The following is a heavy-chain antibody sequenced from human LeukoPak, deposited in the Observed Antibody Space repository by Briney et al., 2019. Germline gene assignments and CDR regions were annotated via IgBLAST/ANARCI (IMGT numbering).Heavy chain of an antibody. Sequence: PGGSLRLSCAASGFTFNTYNMCWVRQAPGKGLEWVSSISTTSYIYYADSVEGRFTVSRDNARYSLFLQMSSLRAEDTAVYYCARVVSAARSLPYYYYMDVWGKGTTVTVSS. D-gene: IGHD6-6*01. V-gene: IGHV3-21*01. J-gene: IGHJ6*03. CDR1: GFTFNTYN. CDR2: ISTTSYI. CDR3: ARVVSAARSLPYYYYMDV.